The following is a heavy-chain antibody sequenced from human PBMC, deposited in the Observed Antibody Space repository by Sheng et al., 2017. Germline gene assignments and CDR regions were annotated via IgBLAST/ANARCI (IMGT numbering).Heavy chain of an antibody. CDR1: GFTFSSYA. CDR2: ISYDGSNK. Sequence: QVQLVESGGGVVQPGRSLRLSCAASGFTFSSYAMHWVRQAPGKGLEWVAVISYDGSNKYYADSVKGRFTISRDNSKNTLYLQMNSLRAEDTAVYYCARETKEDTAMDSWGQGTLVTVSS. D-gene: IGHD5-18*01. J-gene: IGHJ5*02. CDR3: ARETKEDTAMDS. V-gene: IGHV3-30*04.